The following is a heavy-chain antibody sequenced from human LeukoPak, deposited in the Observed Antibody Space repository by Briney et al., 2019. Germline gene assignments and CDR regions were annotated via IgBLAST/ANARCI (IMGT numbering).Heavy chain of an antibody. V-gene: IGHV1-24*01. J-gene: IGHJ6*02. CDR2: FDPEDGET. D-gene: IGHD4-17*01. Sequence: ASVKVSCKVSGYTLTELSMHWVRQAPGKGLEWTGGFDPEDGETIYAQKFQGRVTMTEDTSTDTAYMELSSLRSEDTAVYYCATVDPTVTTGSYYYGMDVWGQGTTVTVSS. CDR1: GYTLTELS. CDR3: ATVDPTVTTGSYYYGMDV.